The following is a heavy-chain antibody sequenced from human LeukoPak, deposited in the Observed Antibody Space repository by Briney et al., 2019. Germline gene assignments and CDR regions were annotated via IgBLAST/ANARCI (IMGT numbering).Heavy chain of an antibody. Sequence: PSETLSLTCTVSGGSISSSSYYWGWIRQPPGKGLEWIGNIHYGGSTYYNASLKSRVTISVDTSKNQFSLELSSVTAADTAVYYCARYIAATGGFDYWGQGTLVTVSS. CDR3: ARYIAATGGFDY. CDR2: IHYGGST. J-gene: IGHJ4*02. CDR1: GGSISSSSYY. D-gene: IGHD6-13*01. V-gene: IGHV4-39*01.